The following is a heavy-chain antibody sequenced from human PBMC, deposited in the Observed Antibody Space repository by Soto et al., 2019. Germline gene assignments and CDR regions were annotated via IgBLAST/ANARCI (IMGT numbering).Heavy chain of an antibody. V-gene: IGHV4-59*01. Sequence: SETLSLTCTVSGGSISSYYWSWIRQPPGKGLEWIGYIYYSGSTNYNPSLKSRVTISVDTSKNQFSLKLSSVTAADTAVYYCARDDPIAVAGARYYGMDVWGQGTTVTVSS. CDR2: IYYSGST. D-gene: IGHD6-19*01. CDR3: ARDDPIAVAGARYYGMDV. J-gene: IGHJ6*02. CDR1: GGSISSYY.